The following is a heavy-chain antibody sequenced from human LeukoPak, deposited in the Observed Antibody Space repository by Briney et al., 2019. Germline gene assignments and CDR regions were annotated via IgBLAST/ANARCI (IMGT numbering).Heavy chain of an antibody. J-gene: IGHJ4*02. D-gene: IGHD3-3*01. CDR2: INHSGST. CDR3: ARGERNYDFWSGYYSGSYYFDY. V-gene: IGHV4-34*01. CDR1: GGSFSGYY. Sequence: AETLSLTCAAYGGSFSGYYWSWIRQPPGKGLEWIWEINHSGSTIYNRSLKSRVTIAVDTSKNQFSLKLSSVTAADTAVYYCARGERNYDFWSGYYSGSYYFDYWGQGTLVTVSS.